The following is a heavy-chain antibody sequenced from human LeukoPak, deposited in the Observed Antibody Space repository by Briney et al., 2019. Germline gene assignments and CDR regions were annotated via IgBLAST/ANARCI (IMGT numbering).Heavy chain of an antibody. Sequence: GGSLRLSCAASGFSFTIYSMSWVRQAPGKGLEWVSFISDSGRVTYYADSVKGRFTISRDTATNSLYLQMNSLRAEDTAVYYCAKDGYSPYYYGMDVWGQGTTVTVSS. CDR1: GFSFTIYS. CDR2: ISDSGRVT. CDR3: AKDGYSPYYYGMDV. J-gene: IGHJ6*02. V-gene: IGHV3-48*01. D-gene: IGHD5-12*01.